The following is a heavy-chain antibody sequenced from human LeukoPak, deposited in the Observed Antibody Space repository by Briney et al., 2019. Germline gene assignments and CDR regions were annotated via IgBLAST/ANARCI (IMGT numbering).Heavy chain of an antibody. CDR2: ISVSATT. J-gene: IGHJ6*03. Sequence: GGSLRLSCAASGFTFNNYAMSWVRQAPGKGLEWVSAISVSATTYYADSVKGRFTISRDNSKNTLYLQMNSLRGEDTAVYYCAKDWSCQGNYYYMDVWGKGTTVTISS. CDR1: GFTFNNYA. CDR3: AKDWSCQGNYYYMDV. V-gene: IGHV3-23*01. D-gene: IGHD1-26*01.